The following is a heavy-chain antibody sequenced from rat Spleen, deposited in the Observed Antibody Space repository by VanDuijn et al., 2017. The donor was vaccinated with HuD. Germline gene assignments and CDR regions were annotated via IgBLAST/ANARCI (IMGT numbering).Heavy chain of an antibody. D-gene: IGHD1-1*01. CDR2: ISAGGGSA. CDR3: TTVGSGDYFDY. CDR1: GFIFSNNY. Sequence: EVQLVESGGGLVQPGRSLKLSCEASGFIFSNNYMAWVRQAPTKGLEWVAYISAGGGSAYYRDSVKGRFTISRDNAKSTLYLQMDSLRSEDTATYYCTTVGSGDYFDYWGQGVMVTVSS. J-gene: IGHJ2*01. V-gene: IGHV5-27*01.